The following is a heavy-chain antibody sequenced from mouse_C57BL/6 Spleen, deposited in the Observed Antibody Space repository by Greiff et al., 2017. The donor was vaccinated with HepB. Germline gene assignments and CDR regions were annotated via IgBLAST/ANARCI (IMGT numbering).Heavy chain of an antibody. Sequence: LVESGPELVKPGASVKISCKASGYSFTDYNMNWVKQSNGKSLEWIGVINPNYGTTSYNQKFKGKATLTVDQSSSTAYMQLNSLTSEDSAVYYCARQAYYSNYGYFDVWGTGTTVTVSS. CDR3: ARQAYYSNYGYFDV. V-gene: IGHV1-39*01. J-gene: IGHJ1*03. CDR1: GYSFTDYN. D-gene: IGHD2-5*01. CDR2: INPNYGTT.